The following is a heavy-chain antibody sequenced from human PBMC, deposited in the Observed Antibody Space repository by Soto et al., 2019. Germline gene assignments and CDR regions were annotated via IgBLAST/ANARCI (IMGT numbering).Heavy chain of an antibody. CDR1: GFIFSRYA. V-gene: IGHV3-30*04. CDR3: ARQTPAGEEDY. Sequence: VQLGESGGGVVQPGRSLRLSCAASGFIFSRYAMHWVRQAPGKGLEWVAVISYDGSNKYYADSAKGRFTISRDNVKNTLYLQMNSLRAEDTAVYYCARQTPAGEEDYWGQGTRVIVSS. D-gene: IGHD7-27*01. J-gene: IGHJ4*02. CDR2: ISYDGSNK.